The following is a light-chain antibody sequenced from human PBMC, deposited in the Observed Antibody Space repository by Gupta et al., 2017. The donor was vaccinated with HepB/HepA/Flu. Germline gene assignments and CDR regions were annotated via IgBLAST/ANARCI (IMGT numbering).Light chain of an antibody. J-gene: IGLJ3*02. V-gene: IGLV2-14*01. CDR2: AVS. CDR3: SSFTSTSSIAV. Sequence: HSALTQPASVSGSPGQSITISCTGTSSDVSWYQQHPGKAPKLMIYAVSNRPARVSYRFSGSKSGDTASLTIXGXQAEDEXDYYCSSFTSTSSIAVFGGGTKLTVL. CDR1: SSDV.